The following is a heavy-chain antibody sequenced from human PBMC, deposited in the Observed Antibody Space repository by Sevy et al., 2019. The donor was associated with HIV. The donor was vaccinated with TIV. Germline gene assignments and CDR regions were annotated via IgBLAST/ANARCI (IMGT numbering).Heavy chain of an antibody. J-gene: IGHJ4*02. V-gene: IGHV4-39*01. CDR2: IYYSGST. Sequence: SETLSLTCTVSGDSISSSSYNWGWIRQPPGQGLEWIGSIYYSGSTYYNPSLKSRVSISVDTSKNQFSLKLSSVTAADTAVYYGARHGGIVDRAFDYWGQGTLVTVSS. D-gene: IGHD2-21*01. CDR1: GDSISSSSYN. CDR3: ARHGGIVDRAFDY.